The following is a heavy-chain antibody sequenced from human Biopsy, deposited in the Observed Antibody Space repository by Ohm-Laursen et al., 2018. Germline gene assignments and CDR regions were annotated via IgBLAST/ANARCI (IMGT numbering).Heavy chain of an antibody. V-gene: IGHV1-69*06. D-gene: IGHD2-21*02. CDR2: NIPILGTG. CDR3: ATKVTGYFHH. Sequence: GASVKVSCKVPGGTFSNYGVNWVRQAPGQGLEWLGGNIPILGTGNYAQKFQDRVTVAADTSTSTATMELRSLRSDDTAVYYCATKVTGYFHHWGQGTLVIVSS. CDR1: GGTFSNYG. J-gene: IGHJ1*01.